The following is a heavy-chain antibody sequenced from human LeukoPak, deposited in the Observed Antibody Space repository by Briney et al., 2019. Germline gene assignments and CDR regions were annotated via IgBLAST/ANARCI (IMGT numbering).Heavy chain of an antibody. CDR3: ARENPETAAGS. Sequence: PSETLSLTCTVSGGSISSYYWSWIRQPPGKGLEWIGYIYYSGTANYNPSLKSRVTMSVDTSKNQFSLKLSSVTAADTAVYYCARENPETAAGSWGQGTLVTVSS. CDR2: IYYSGTA. D-gene: IGHD6-13*01. CDR1: GGSISSYY. J-gene: IGHJ4*02. V-gene: IGHV4-59*12.